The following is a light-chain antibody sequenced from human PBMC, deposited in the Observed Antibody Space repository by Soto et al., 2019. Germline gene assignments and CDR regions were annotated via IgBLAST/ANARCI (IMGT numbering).Light chain of an antibody. Sequence: EIEMTQSPATLSVSPGERATLSCRASQSVRRNLAWYQQKPGQAPRLLIYGASTRATGIPARFSGSGSGTEFTLTISSLQSEVFAVYFCQQYNNWPQTFGQGTKVEIK. J-gene: IGKJ1*01. CDR1: QSVRRN. CDR2: GAS. CDR3: QQYNNWPQT. V-gene: IGKV3-15*01.